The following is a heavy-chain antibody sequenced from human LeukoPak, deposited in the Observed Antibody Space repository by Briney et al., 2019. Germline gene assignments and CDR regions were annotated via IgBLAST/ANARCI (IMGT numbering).Heavy chain of an antibody. V-gene: IGHV4-59*01. CDR3: ARGAHSSGWLPFDY. J-gene: IGHJ4*02. CDR1: GGSISSYY. D-gene: IGHD6-19*01. Sequence: SETLSLTCTVSGGSISSYYWSWIRQPPGKGLEWIGYIYYSGSTNYKPSLKSRVTISVDTSKNQFSLKLSSVTAADTAVYYCARGAHSSGWLPFDYWGQGTLVTVSS. CDR2: IYYSGST.